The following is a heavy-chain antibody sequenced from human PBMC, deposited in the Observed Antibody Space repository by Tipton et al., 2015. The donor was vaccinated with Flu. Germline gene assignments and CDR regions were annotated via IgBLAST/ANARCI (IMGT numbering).Heavy chain of an antibody. CDR3: VRERGTMKDAFDV. CDR1: GLTFSSFE. D-gene: IGHD1-7*01. CDR2: ISSSGTAV. V-gene: IGHV3-48*03. J-gene: IGHJ3*01. Sequence: SGLTFSSFEMNWVRQTPGKGLEWVSYISSSGTAVYYRDSVKGRFTISRDNAKNSLSLQMNSLRAEDTAVYYCVRERGTMKDAFDVWGQGTVVTVSS.